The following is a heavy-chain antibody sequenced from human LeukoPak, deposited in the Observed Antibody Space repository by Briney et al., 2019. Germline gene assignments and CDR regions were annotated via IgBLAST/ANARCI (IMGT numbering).Heavy chain of an antibody. CDR3: ARRAMTTPYYYMDV. CDR1: GYTFTGYY. CDR2: INPNSGGT. Sequence: ASVKVSCKDSGYTFTGYYMHWVRQAPGQGLEWMGWINPNSGGTNYAQKFQGRVTMTRDTSISTAYMELSRLRSDDTAVYYCARRAMTTPYYYMDVWGKGTTVTVSS. J-gene: IGHJ6*03. V-gene: IGHV1-2*02. D-gene: IGHD4-17*01.